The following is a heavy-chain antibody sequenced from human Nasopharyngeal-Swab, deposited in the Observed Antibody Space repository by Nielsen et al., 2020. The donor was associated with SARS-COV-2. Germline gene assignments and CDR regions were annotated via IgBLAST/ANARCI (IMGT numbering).Heavy chain of an antibody. D-gene: IGHD2/OR15-2a*01. Sequence: GGSLRLSCAASGFTFSSYGMHWVRQAPGKGLEWVAVIWYDGSNKYYADSVKGRFTISRDNSKNTLYLQMNSLRAEDTAVYYCARGNRPVAFDIWGQGTMVTVS. CDR3: ARGNRPVAFDI. J-gene: IGHJ3*02. V-gene: IGHV3-33*08. CDR1: GFTFSSYG. CDR2: IWYDGSNK.